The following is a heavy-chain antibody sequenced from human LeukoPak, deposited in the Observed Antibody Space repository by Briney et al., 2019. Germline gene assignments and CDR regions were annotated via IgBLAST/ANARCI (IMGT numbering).Heavy chain of an antibody. CDR3: TRTLPAAPHAAFDI. Sequence: SETLSLTCTVPVGSISSSSYYSGWVRQPPGKGLGWMVSIYYSGSTYYNPSLKGRLSISVDTSKNQFSLKLTSVPAAGTAVYFCTRTLPAAPHAAFDIWGQGTMLTASS. D-gene: IGHD2-2*01. J-gene: IGHJ3*02. CDR1: VGSISSSSYY. CDR2: IYYSGST. V-gene: IGHV4-39*01.